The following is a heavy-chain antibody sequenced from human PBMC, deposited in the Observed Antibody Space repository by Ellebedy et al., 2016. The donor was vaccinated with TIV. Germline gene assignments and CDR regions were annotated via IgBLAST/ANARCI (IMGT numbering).Heavy chain of an antibody. Sequence: GESLKISCAASRFTFSIFVLHWVRQAPGKGLEWVAIISSDGTNKYYADSVRGRFTISRDNSKNTLYLQMDSLRPEDTAIYYCAKDESGGDLPRPFDHWGQGTLVTVSS. CDR1: RFTFSIFV. J-gene: IGHJ4*02. V-gene: IGHV3-30*18. CDR2: ISSDGTNK. D-gene: IGHD5-12*01. CDR3: AKDESGGDLPRPFDH.